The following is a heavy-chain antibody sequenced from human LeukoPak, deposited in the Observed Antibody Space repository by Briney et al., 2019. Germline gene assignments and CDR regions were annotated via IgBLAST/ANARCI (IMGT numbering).Heavy chain of an antibody. V-gene: IGHV3-72*01. CDR3: VSSVTASNTGAI. CDR1: GVTFSDHS. J-gene: IGHJ3*02. D-gene: IGHD2-21*02. CDR2: TRSKPYIYTT. Sequence: PGGSLRLSCAPSGVTFSDHSMDSVRQAPGKGLGWGGRTRSKPYIYTTQYAASVKGRFTISRDDSKHSLYLQMNSLKPEDTAVYYCVSSVTASNTGAIWGQGTMVTVSS.